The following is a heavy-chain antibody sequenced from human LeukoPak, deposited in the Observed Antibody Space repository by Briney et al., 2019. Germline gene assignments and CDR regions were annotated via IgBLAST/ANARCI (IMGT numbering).Heavy chain of an antibody. D-gene: IGHD1-20*01. CDR1: GFTFSSYG. CDR3: AKDKGNWSRFFDY. Sequence: GRSLRLSCAASGFTFSSYGMHWVRQAPGKGLEWVAVISYDGSNKYYADSVKGRFTISRDNSKNTLYLQMNSLRAEDTAVYYCAKDKGNWSRFFDYWDQGTLVTVSS. V-gene: IGHV3-30*18. J-gene: IGHJ4*02. CDR2: ISYDGSNK.